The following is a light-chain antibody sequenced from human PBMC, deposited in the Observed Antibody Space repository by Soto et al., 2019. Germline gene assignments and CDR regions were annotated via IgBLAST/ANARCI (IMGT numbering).Light chain of an antibody. Sequence: DIQMTQSPSSLSASVGDTVTITCRASQGIGNFLAWFQQKPGKAPTSLISEASSLQSGVASRFSGSGSGTDFTITISSLQPEDFATYYCQQYHSYPVTFGGGTKVEFK. CDR1: QGIGNF. J-gene: IGKJ4*01. CDR3: QQYHSYPVT. CDR2: EAS. V-gene: IGKV1-16*01.